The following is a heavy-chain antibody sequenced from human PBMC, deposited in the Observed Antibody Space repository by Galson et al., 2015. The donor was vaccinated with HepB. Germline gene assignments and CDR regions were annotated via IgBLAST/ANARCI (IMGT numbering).Heavy chain of an antibody. J-gene: IGHJ4*02. Sequence: SLRLSCAASGFTFSNAWMNWVRQAPGKGLEWVGRIKSKGDYGTIDYAAPVKGRFTISRDDSKNTLYLQMNSLKTEDTAMYYCTTRQTPLLWCQGTLVTVSS. CDR1: GFTFSNAW. CDR2: IKSKGDYGTI. D-gene: IGHD3-10*01. CDR3: TTRQTPLL. V-gene: IGHV3-15*07.